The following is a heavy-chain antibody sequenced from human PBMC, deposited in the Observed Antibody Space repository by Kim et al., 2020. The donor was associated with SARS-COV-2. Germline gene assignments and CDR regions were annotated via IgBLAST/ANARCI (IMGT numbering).Heavy chain of an antibody. CDR1: GYTFTSYD. J-gene: IGHJ4*02. V-gene: IGHV1-8*01. D-gene: IGHD6-13*01. CDR3: ARGLNTYSSSWMDY. Sequence: ASVKVSCKASGYTFTSYDINWVRQATGQGLEWMGWINPNSGNTGYAQKLQGRVTMTRNTSISTVYMELSSLRSEDTAVDYCARGLNTYSSSWMDYWGQGTLVTVSS. CDR2: INPNSGNT.